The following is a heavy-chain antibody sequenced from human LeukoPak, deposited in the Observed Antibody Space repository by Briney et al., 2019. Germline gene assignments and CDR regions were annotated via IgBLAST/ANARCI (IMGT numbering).Heavy chain of an antibody. V-gene: IGHV4-39*07. CDR2: IYYSGST. CDR1: GGSISSSSYY. J-gene: IGHJ5*02. D-gene: IGHD5-24*01. Sequence: SETLSLTCTVSGGSISSSSYYWGWIRQPPGKGLEWIGSIYYSGSTYYNPSLKSRVTISVDTSKNQFSLKLSSVTAADTAVYYCARALEMWFDPWGQGTLVTVSS. CDR3: ARALEMWFDP.